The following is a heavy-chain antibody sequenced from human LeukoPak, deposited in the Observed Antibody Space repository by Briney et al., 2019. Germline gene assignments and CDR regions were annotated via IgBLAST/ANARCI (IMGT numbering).Heavy chain of an antibody. D-gene: IGHD6-6*01. J-gene: IGHJ6*03. CDR2: IYYSGST. CDR1: GGSISSGGYY. V-gene: IGHV4-31*03. CDR3: AGWGYSSSSHPTYYYYYYMDV. Sequence: SQTLSLTCTVSGGSISSGGYYWSWIRQHPGKGLEWIGYIYYSGSTYYNPSLKSRVTISVDTSKNQFSLKLSSVPAADTAVYYCAGWGYSSSSHPTYYYYYYMDVWGKGTTVTVSS.